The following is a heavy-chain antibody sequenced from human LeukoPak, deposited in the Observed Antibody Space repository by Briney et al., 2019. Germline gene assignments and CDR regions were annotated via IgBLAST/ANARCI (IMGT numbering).Heavy chain of an antibody. D-gene: IGHD6-25*01. J-gene: IGHJ6*02. Sequence: GGSLRLSCAASGFTFSSYAMSWVRQAPGKGLEWVSAISGSGGSTYYADSVKGRFTISRDNSKNTLYLQMNSLRAEDTALYSCAKYQRADSYYYAMDVWGQGTTVTVSS. CDR3: AKYQRADSYYYAMDV. CDR2: ISGSGGST. V-gene: IGHV3-23*01. CDR1: GFTFSSYA.